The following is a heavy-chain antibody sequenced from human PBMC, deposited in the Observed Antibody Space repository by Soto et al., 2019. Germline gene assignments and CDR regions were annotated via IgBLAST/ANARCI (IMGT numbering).Heavy chain of an antibody. CDR2: IYSGGST. CDR3: ARSGAGDYGSIVYYYYMDV. V-gene: IGHV3-53*04. Sequence: GGSLRLSCAASGFTVSSNYMSWVRQAPGKGLEWVSVIYSGGSTYYADSVKGRLTISRHNSKNTLYLQMNSMRAEDTAVYYCARSGAGDYGSIVYYYYMDVWGKGTTVTVSS. J-gene: IGHJ6*03. CDR1: GFTVSSNY. D-gene: IGHD4-17*01.